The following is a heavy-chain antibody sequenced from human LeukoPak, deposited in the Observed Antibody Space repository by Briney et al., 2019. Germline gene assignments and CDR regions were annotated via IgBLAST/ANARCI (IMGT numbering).Heavy chain of an antibody. CDR3: ARSHYYDSSGSEADFDI. CDR1: GYTFTSYG. CDR2: ISAYNGNT. V-gene: IGHV1-18*01. D-gene: IGHD3-22*01. Sequence: GASVKVSCKASGYTFTSYGISWVRQAPGQGLEWMGWISAYNGNTNYAQKLQGRVTMTTDTYTSTAYMELRSLRSDDTAVYYCARSHYYDSSGSEADFDIWGQGTMVTVSS. J-gene: IGHJ3*02.